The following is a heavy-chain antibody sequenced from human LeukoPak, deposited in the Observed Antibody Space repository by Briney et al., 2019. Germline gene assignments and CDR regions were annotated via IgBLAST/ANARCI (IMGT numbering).Heavy chain of an antibody. J-gene: IGHJ5*02. D-gene: IGHD2-8*01. CDR1: GYIFTNYD. Sequence: GASVKVSCKASGYIFTNYDINWERQATGQGLEWMGWMNPNSGNTGYAQKFQGRITMTRNTSISTAYMELSSLTSDDTAVYYCARKLIFDPWGQGTLVTVSS. CDR2: MNPNSGNT. CDR3: ARKLIFDP. V-gene: IGHV1-8*01.